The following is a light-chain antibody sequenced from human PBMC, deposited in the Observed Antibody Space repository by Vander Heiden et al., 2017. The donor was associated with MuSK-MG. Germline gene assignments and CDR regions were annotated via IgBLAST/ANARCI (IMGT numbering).Light chain of an antibody. CDR2: DVN. Sequence: QSALTQPASVSGSPGQSIPISCTGTNSDVGGYNYVSWYQQHPGTAHKLMIYDVNNRPSGVSDRFSGSKSGNTASLTISGLQAEDEADYYCSSYRSGDTYVFGPGTKVTVL. J-gene: IGLJ1*01. V-gene: IGLV2-14*03. CDR1: NSDVGGYNY. CDR3: SSYRSGDTYV.